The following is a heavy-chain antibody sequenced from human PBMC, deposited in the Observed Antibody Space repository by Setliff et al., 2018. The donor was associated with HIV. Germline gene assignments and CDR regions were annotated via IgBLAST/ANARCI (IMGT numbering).Heavy chain of an antibody. V-gene: IGHV1-46*01. CDR3: ARGGHYSGSYLPRDYYMDV. CDR1: GFTFTNYD. J-gene: IGHJ6*03. CDR2: INPSGGST. D-gene: IGHD1-26*01. Sequence: VASVKVSCKTSGFTFTNYDVTWVRQAPGQGLEWLGMINPSGGSTAYAQKFQGRVTMTRDTFTRTVYMDLSSLRSEDTAVYYCARGGHYSGSYLPRDYYMDVWGKGTTVTSP.